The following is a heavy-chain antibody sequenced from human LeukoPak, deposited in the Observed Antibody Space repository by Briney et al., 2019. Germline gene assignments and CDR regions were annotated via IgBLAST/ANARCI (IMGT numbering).Heavy chain of an antibody. CDR1: GFIFSNYW. V-gene: IGHV3-74*01. D-gene: IGHD4-17*01. CDR3: ARDPGSDYGDYYFDY. Sequence: PGGSLRLSCAASGFIFSNYWMHWVRQAPGKGLVWVSRINTDGSSTNYAGSVKGRFTISRDNAKNSLYLQMNSLRAEDTAVYYCARDPGSDYGDYYFDYWGQGTLVTVSS. CDR2: INTDGSST. J-gene: IGHJ4*02.